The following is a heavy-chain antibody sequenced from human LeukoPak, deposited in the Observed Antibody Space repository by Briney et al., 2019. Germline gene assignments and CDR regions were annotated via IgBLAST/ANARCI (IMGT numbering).Heavy chain of an antibody. CDR1: GYTFTSNY. CDR3: ARDCSSTRCQGPVFDN. CDR2: IHPSGGNT. V-gene: IGHV1-46*01. D-gene: IGHD2-2*01. J-gene: IGHJ4*02. Sequence: ASVKVSCKASGYTFTSNYMHWVRQAPGQGLEWMGIIHPSGGNTNYAQKFQGRVAMTRDTSTSTVYMELSSLRSEDTAIYYCARDCSSTRCQGPVFDNWGQGALVTVSS.